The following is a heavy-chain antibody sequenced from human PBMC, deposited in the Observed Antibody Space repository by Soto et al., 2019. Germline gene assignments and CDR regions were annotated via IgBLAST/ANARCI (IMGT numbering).Heavy chain of an antibody. Sequence: SETLSLTCTVSGGSISSYYWSWIRQPPGKGLEWIGYIYYSGSTNYNPSLKSRVTISVDTSKNQFSLKLSSVTAADTAVYYCARVIAAARIYYYYMDVWGKGTTVTVPS. CDR2: IYYSGST. CDR3: ARVIAAARIYYYYMDV. V-gene: IGHV4-59*01. J-gene: IGHJ6*03. D-gene: IGHD6-13*01. CDR1: GGSISSYY.